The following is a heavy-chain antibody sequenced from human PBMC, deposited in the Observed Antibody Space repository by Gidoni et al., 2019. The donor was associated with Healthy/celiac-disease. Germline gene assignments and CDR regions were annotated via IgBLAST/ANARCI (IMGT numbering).Heavy chain of an antibody. CDR3: ARDHRGIADLLAHYYGMDV. CDR2: ISSSSSYI. CDR1: GFTFSSYS. V-gene: IGHV3-21*01. Sequence: EVQLVESGGGLVKPGGSLRLSCAASGFTFSSYSMNWVRQAPGKGLEWVSSISSSSSYIYYADSVKGRFTISRDNAKNSLYLQMNSLRAEDTAVYYCARDHRGIADLLAHYYGMDVWGQGTTVTVSS. D-gene: IGHD6-13*01. J-gene: IGHJ6*02.